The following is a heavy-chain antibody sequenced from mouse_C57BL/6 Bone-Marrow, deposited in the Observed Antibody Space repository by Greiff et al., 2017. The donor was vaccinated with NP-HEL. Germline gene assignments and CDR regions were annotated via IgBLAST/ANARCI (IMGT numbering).Heavy chain of an antibody. V-gene: IGHV1-69*01. Sequence: VQLQQPGAELVMPGASVKLSCKASGYTFTSYWMHWVKQRPGQGLEWIGEIDPSDSYTNYNQKFKGKSTLTVDKSSSTAYMQLSSLTSEDSAVYDCARGRGYGSGRYYAMDYWGQGTSVTVSS. CDR2: IDPSDSYT. CDR3: ARGRGYGSGRYYAMDY. J-gene: IGHJ4*01. CDR1: GYTFTSYW. D-gene: IGHD1-1*01.